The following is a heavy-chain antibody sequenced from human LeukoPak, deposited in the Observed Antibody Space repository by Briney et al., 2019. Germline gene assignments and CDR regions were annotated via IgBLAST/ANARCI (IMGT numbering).Heavy chain of an antibody. J-gene: IGHJ4*02. CDR1: GFTFSSYW. D-gene: IGHD3-16*01. V-gene: IGHV3-7*01. CDR2: IKQDGSEK. Sequence: PGGSLRLSSAASGFTFSSYWMSWVRQAPGKGLEWVANIKQDGSEKYYVDPVKGRFTISRDNTKNSLYLQMNSLRVEDTAVYYCARLLGDRTIYDYWGQGALVTVSS. CDR3: ARLLGDRTIYDY.